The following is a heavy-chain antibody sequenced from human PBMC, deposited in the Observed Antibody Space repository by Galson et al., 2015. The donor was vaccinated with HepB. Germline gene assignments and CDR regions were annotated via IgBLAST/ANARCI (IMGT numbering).Heavy chain of an antibody. CDR2: ISYDGSNK. CDR1: GFTFSSYA. V-gene: IGHV3-30*04. Sequence: SLRLSCAASGFTFSSYAMHWVRQAPGKGLEWVAVISYDGSNKYYADSVKGRFTISRDNSKNTLYLQMNSLRAEDTAVYYCAREFGYCSSTSCYGMDVWGQGTTVTVSS. J-gene: IGHJ6*02. D-gene: IGHD2-2*03. CDR3: AREFGYCSSTSCYGMDV.